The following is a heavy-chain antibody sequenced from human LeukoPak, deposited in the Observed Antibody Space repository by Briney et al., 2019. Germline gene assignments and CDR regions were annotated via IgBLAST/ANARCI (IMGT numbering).Heavy chain of an antibody. CDR1: GFTFSSYE. CDR3: ARDPPDY. CDR2: ILNSGTTT. Sequence: GGSLRLSCAASGFTFSSYEMNWVRQAPGKGLEWVSYILNSGTTTYYADSVKGRFTISRDNAKNSLYLQMNSLRAEDAGVYYCARDPPDYWGQGILVTVSS. V-gene: IGHV3-48*03. J-gene: IGHJ4*02.